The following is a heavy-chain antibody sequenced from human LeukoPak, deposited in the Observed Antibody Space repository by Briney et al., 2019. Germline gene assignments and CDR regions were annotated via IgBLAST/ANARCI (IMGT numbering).Heavy chain of an antibody. CDR3: ARGHEDIVATITPLIDY. Sequence: ASVKVSCKVSGYTLTELSMHWVRQAPGKGLEWMGGFDPEDGETIYAQKFQGRVTMTEDTSTDTAYMELSSLRSEDTAVYYCARGHEDIVATITPLIDYWGQGTLVTVSS. V-gene: IGHV1-24*01. J-gene: IGHJ4*02. CDR2: FDPEDGET. D-gene: IGHD5-12*01. CDR1: GYTLTELS.